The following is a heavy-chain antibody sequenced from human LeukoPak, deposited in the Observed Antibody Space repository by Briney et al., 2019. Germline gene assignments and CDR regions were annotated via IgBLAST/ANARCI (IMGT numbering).Heavy chain of an antibody. CDR1: GFTFSSYD. D-gene: IGHD6-13*01. CDR2: TGTAGDT. V-gene: IGHV3-13*04. CDR3: ARGDSSSWYFDY. J-gene: IGHJ4*02. Sequence: PGGSLRLSCAASGFTFSSYDMHWVRQATGKGLEWVSATGTAGDTYYPGSVKGRFTISRENAKNSLYLQMNSLRAGDTAVYYCARGDSSSWYFDYWGQGTLVTVSS.